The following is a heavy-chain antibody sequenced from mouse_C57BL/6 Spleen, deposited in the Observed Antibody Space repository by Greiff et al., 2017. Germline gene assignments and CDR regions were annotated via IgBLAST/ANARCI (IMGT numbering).Heavy chain of an antibody. CDR2: IDPETGGT. CDR3: TGRFITTVVDAMDY. V-gene: IGHV1-15*01. D-gene: IGHD1-1*01. Sequence: VQVVESGAELVRPGASVTLSCKASGYTFTDYEMHWVKQTPVHGLEWIGAIDPETGGTAYNQKFKGKAILTADKSSSTAYMELRSLTSEDSAVYYCTGRFITTVVDAMDYWGQGTSVTVSS. CDR1: GYTFTDYE. J-gene: IGHJ4*01.